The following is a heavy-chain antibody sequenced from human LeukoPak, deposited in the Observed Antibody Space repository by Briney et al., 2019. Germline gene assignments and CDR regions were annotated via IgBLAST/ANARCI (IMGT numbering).Heavy chain of an antibody. CDR2: IYWDDDK. D-gene: IGHD2-2*01. CDR1: VFSLTTSGVG. Sequence: SGPTLVKPTTILTLTCTFCVFSLTTSGVGVGWLRPPPGAPLGWLALIYWDDDKCYRPSLKTRHTINKETSKNQVVLTVTNMDPVDTATYYCAHSKRQFSSPSRDYWGQRTLVTVSS. J-gene: IGHJ4*02. V-gene: IGHV2-5*02. CDR3: AHSKRQFSSPSRDY.